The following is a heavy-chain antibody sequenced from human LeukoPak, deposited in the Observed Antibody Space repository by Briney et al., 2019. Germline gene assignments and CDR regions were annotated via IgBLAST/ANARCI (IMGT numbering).Heavy chain of an antibody. Sequence: ASVKVSCKASGYTFTSYYMHWVRQAPGQGLEWMGWINPNSGGTNYAQKFQGRVTMTRDTSISTAYMELSRLRSDDTAVYYCARATRIAAALPGGCWGQGTLVTVSS. CDR2: INPNSGGT. D-gene: IGHD6-13*01. J-gene: IGHJ4*02. CDR1: GYTFTSYY. V-gene: IGHV1-2*02. CDR3: ARATRIAAALPGGC.